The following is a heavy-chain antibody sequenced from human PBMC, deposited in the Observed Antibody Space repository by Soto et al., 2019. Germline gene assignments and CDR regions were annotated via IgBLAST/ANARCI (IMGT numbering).Heavy chain of an antibody. Sequence: SETLSLTCAVYGGSFSGYYWSWIRQPPGKGLEWIGEINHSGSTDYNPSLKSRVTISVDTSKNQFSLKLSSVTAADTAVYYCARLAYCGGDCSGNAFDIWGQGTMVS. CDR2: INHSGST. J-gene: IGHJ3*02. D-gene: IGHD2-21*02. CDR3: ARLAYCGGDCSGNAFDI. V-gene: IGHV4-34*01. CDR1: GGSFSGYY.